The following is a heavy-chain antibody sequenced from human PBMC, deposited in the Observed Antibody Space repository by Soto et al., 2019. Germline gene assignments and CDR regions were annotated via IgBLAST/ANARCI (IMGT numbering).Heavy chain of an antibody. Sequence: PSETLSLTCTVSGGSISSGGYYWSWIRQHPGKGLEWIGHIYYSGSTYYNPSLKSRVTISVDTSKNQFSLKLSSVTAADTAVYYCARWACSSTSCYYYGMGVWGQGTTVTVSS. V-gene: IGHV4-31*03. CDR1: GGSISSGGYY. D-gene: IGHD2-2*01. J-gene: IGHJ6*02. CDR3: ARWACSSTSCYYYGMGV. CDR2: IYYSGST.